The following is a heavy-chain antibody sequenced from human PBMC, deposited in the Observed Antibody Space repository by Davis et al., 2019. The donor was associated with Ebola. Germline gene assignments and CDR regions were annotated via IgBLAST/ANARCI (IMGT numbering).Heavy chain of an antibody. J-gene: IGHJ4*02. V-gene: IGHV3-66*04. Sequence: GESLKISCAASGFTVSSNYMSWVRQAPGKGLEWVPVIYSGGSTYYADSVKGRFTISRDNSKNTLYLQMNSLRAEDTAVYYCARLDTIFGVVDDYWGQGTLVTVSS. CDR3: ARLDTIFGVVDDY. CDR2: IYSGGST. CDR1: GFTVSSNY. D-gene: IGHD3-3*01.